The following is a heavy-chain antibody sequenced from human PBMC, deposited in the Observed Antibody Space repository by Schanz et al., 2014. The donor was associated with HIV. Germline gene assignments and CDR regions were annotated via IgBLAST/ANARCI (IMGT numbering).Heavy chain of an antibody. CDR2: ISGSGVST. V-gene: IGHV3-23*01. D-gene: IGHD6-19*01. CDR3: AKMARSVAANTNFDY. CDR1: EFTFSNFA. Sequence: EVQMLESGGGSVQPGGSLRLSCAASEFTFSNFAMSWVRQAPGKGLEWVSSISGSGVSTFYAGSVKGRFAISRDKSKNTLYLQMNSLRAEDTAVYYCAKMARSVAANTNFDYWGQGTLVTVSS. J-gene: IGHJ4*02.